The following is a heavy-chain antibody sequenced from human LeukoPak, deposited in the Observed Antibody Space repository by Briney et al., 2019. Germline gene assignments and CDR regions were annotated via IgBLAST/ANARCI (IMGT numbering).Heavy chain of an antibody. D-gene: IGHD2-15*01. CDR1: GYTFTSYY. Sequence: GASVKVSCKASGYTFTSYYMHWVRQAPGQGLEWMGIINPSGGSTSYAQKFQGRVTMTRDTSTSTVYMELSSLRSEDTAVYYCARDPVRLKDIVVVVAASWFDPWGQGTLVTVSS. J-gene: IGHJ5*02. V-gene: IGHV1-46*01. CDR3: ARDPVRLKDIVVVVAASWFDP. CDR2: INPSGGST.